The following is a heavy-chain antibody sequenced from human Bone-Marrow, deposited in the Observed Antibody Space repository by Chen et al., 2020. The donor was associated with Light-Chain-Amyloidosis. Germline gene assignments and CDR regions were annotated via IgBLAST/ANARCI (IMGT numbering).Heavy chain of an antibody. CDR3: AREMYTGWYGIDY. CDR1: GFTFSTYW. D-gene: IGHD6-19*01. CDR2: YNRGGIRT. J-gene: IGHJ4*02. Sequence: EVPLVESGGGLVQPGGSLRLSCAASGFTFSTYWMHWVRQAPGKGPEWVARYNRGGIRTWARDSVKGRFTISRDNAKNTLYLQMNSLRAEDTAVYYCAREMYTGWYGIDYWGQGALVIVSS. V-gene: IGHV3-74*01.